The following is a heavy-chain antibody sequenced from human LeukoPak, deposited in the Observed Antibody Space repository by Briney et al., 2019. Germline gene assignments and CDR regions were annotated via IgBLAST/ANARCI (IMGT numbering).Heavy chain of an antibody. CDR3: ATPHTMVRGVMADY. CDR1: GYTLTELS. CDR2: FDPEDGET. V-gene: IGHV1-24*01. J-gene: IGHJ4*02. Sequence: ASVKVSCKVSGYTLTELSMHWVRQAPGKGLEWMGGFDPEDGETIYAQKFQGRVTMTEDTSTDTAYMELSGLRSEDTAVYYCATPHTMVRGVMADYWGQGTLVTVSS. D-gene: IGHD3-10*01.